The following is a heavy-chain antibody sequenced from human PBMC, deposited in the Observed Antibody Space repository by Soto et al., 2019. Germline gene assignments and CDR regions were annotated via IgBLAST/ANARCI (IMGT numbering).Heavy chain of an antibody. Sequence: SVKVSCKASGGTFSSYTISWVRQAPGQGLEWMGRIIPILGIANYAQKFQGRVTITADKSTSTAYMELSSLRSEDTAVYYCVCNVDIVYGYSDYWGQGTLVTVSS. D-gene: IGHD5-12*01. CDR3: VCNVDIVYGYSDY. J-gene: IGHJ4*02. CDR1: GGTFSSYT. CDR2: IIPILGIA. V-gene: IGHV1-69*02.